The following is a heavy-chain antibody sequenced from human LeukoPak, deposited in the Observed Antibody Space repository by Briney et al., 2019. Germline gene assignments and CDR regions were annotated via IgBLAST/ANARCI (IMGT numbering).Heavy chain of an antibody. CDR2: INHSGST. J-gene: IGHJ4*02. V-gene: IGHV4-39*07. D-gene: IGHD3-3*01. CDR1: GGSISSSSYY. Sequence: SETLSLTCTVSGGSISSSSYYWSWIRQPPGKGLEWIGEINHSGSTNYNPSLKSRVTISVDTSKNQFSLKLSSVTAADTAVYYCARARLLSITIFGVVIWYFDYWGREPWSPSPQ. CDR3: ARARLLSITIFGVVIWYFDY.